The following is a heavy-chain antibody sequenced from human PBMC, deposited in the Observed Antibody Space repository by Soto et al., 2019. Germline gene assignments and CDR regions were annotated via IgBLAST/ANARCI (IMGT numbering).Heavy chain of an antibody. J-gene: IGHJ4*02. V-gene: IGHV3-23*01. D-gene: IGHD6-13*01. CDR3: ARRGPGTYFDY. CDR2: ISGSGDST. Sequence: EVQLLDSGGGLEQPGGSLRLSCAASGFTFSSYAMNWVRQAPGKGLEWVSVISGSGDSTYYADSVKGRFTISRDNSKNTLYLQMNSLRTEDTAEYYCARRGPGTYFDYWGQGTLVTVSS. CDR1: GFTFSSYA.